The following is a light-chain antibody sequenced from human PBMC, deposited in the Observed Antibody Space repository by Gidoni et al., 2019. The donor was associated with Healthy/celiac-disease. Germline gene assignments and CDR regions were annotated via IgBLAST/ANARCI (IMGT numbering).Light chain of an antibody. CDR2: LGS. CDR3: MQALQTPVT. V-gene: IGKV2-28*01. CDR1: QSLLHSNGYNY. Sequence: IVITPSPLSLPVTPGEPASISCRSSQSLLHSNGYNYLDWYLQKPGQSPQLLIYLGSNRASGVPDRFSGSGSGTDFTLKISRVEAEDVGVYYCMQALQTPVTFGQGTRLEIK. J-gene: IGKJ5*01.